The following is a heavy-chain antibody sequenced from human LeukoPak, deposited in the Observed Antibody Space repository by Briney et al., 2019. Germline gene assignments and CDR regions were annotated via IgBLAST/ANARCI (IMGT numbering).Heavy chain of an antibody. CDR2: ISYDGSNK. Sequence: GGSLRLSCAASGFTSSSYAMHWVRQAPGKGLEWVAVISYDGSNKYYADSVKGRFTISRDNSKNTLYLQMNSLRAEDTAVYYCAGGYGSGSYRDYYYGMDVWGKGTTVTVSS. D-gene: IGHD3-10*01. CDR3: AGGYGSGSYRDYYYGMDV. V-gene: IGHV3-30*04. J-gene: IGHJ6*04. CDR1: GFTSSSYA.